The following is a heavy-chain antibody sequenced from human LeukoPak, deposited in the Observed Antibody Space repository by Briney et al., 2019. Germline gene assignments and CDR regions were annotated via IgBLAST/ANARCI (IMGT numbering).Heavy chain of an antibody. Sequence: GGSLRLSCAASGFTFSDYYMGWIRQAPGKRLEWVSYISRRSTGIYYADSVKGRFTISRDNSKNSLYLQMSSLRAEDTAVYYCARDQVAYYYDSSGNDAFDIWGQGTMVTVSS. CDR3: ARDQVAYYYDSSGNDAFDI. J-gene: IGHJ3*02. CDR1: GFTFSDYY. D-gene: IGHD3-22*01. V-gene: IGHV3-11*04. CDR2: ISRRSTGI.